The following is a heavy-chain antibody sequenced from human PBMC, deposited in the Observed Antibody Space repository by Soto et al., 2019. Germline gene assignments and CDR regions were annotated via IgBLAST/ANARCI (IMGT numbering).Heavy chain of an antibody. J-gene: IGHJ4*02. CDR3: ARRYGGNFDY. CDR2: IYYSGST. Sequence: SETLSLTCTVSGGSISGYCWSWIRQPPGKGLEWIGYIYYSGSTNYNPSLKSRVTISVDTSKNQFSLKVSSVTAADTAVYYCARRYGGNFDYWGQGTLVTVS. CDR1: GGSISGYC. D-gene: IGHD1-26*01. V-gene: IGHV4-59*01.